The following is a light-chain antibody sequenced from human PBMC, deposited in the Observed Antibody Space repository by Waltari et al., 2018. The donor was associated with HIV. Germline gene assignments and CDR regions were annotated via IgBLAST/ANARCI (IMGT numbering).Light chain of an antibody. Sequence: EIVLPYPPATPSSPRGGTTTLSCRASQIVNSYLAWYQQKPGQAPRLLIYDASNRATGIPAGFVGGGGGADVPLTSSSREPEEFVVYYCQQRSSWPPEITFGQGTRVEIK. CDR2: DAS. V-gene: IGKV3-11*01. J-gene: IGKJ5*01. CDR3: QQRSSWPPEIT. CDR1: QIVNSY.